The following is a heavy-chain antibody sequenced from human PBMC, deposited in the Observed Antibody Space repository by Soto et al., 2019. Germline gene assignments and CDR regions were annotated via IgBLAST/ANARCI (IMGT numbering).Heavy chain of an antibody. CDR3: ARGRPTFDY. Sequence: QVQLQQWGAGLLKLSETLSLTCAVYGGSFRGYYWSWIRESPVKGLEWIGELNNSGGTKYNPSLKSRVTISVDTSKNKLSLKLSSVTGADTAVYYCARGRPTFDYWGQGSLVTVSS. CDR1: GGSFRGYY. J-gene: IGHJ4*02. V-gene: IGHV4-34*01. CDR2: LNNSGGT.